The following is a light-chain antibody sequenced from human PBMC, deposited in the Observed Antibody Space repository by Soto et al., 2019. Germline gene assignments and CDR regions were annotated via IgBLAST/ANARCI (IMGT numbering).Light chain of an antibody. CDR1: PSLLYHNTYNY. Sequence: DIMMTQYPLILLVTPGEPASISCRSSPSLLYHNTYNYLDWYLQKPGQSPQLLIYLGSNRATGGPDRFSGSGTGTDFTLKVSRVEAEDVGTYYCIQTLQGVTFGQGTRLEIQ. V-gene: IGKV2-28*01. CDR3: IQTLQGVT. J-gene: IGKJ5*01. CDR2: LGS.